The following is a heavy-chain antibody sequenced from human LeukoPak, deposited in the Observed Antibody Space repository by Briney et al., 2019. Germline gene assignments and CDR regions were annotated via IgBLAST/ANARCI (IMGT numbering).Heavy chain of an antibody. CDR1: GFTVSGDS. J-gene: IGHJ4*02. V-gene: IGHV3-53*01. D-gene: IGHD3-10*01. CDR2: IYSGDST. CDR3: ATASGGDYFDY. Sequence: GGSLRLSCAASGFTVSGDSMSWVRQAPGKGLEWVSLIYSGDSTYYADSVKGRFTISRDNSKNTLYLQMNSLRAEDTAMYYCATASGGDYFDYWGQGTLVTVSS.